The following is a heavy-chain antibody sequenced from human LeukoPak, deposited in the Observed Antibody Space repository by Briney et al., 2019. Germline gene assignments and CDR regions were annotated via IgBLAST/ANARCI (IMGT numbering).Heavy chain of an antibody. V-gene: IGHV3-49*04. CDR1: GFTFGDYA. J-gene: IGHJ4*02. CDR2: IRSKAYGGTT. Sequence: GGSLRLSCTASGFTFGDYAMSWVRQAPGKGLEWVGFIRSKAYGGTTEYAASVKGRFTISRDDSKSIAYLQMNSLKTEDTAVYYCTRPPRPDYVWGSYRTTIDYWGQGTLVTVSS. D-gene: IGHD3-16*02. CDR3: TRPPRPDYVWGSYRTTIDY.